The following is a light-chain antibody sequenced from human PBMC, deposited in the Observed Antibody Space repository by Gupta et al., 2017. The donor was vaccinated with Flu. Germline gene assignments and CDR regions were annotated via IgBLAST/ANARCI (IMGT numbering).Light chain of an antibody. V-gene: IGLV1-36*01. CDR1: SSNIGNNA. CDR3: AAWDDSLNGVV. J-gene: IGLJ2*01. CDR2: YDD. Sequence: QSVLTQRPSGSEAPRHRVSIPCYGSSSNIGNNAVNWYQQLPGKAPKLLIYYDDLLPSGVSDRFSGSKSGTSASLAISGLQSEDEADYYCAAWDDSLNGVVFGGGTKLTVL.